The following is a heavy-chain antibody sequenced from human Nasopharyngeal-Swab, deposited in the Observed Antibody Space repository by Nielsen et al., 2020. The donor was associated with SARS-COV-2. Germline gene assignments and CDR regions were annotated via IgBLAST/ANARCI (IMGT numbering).Heavy chain of an antibody. D-gene: IGHD4-17*01. J-gene: IGHJ4*02. CDR2: ISSSSSYT. V-gene: IGHV3-11*06. CDR1: GFTFSSYA. Sequence: GESLKISCAASGFTFSSYAMSWIRQAPGKGLEWVSYISSSSSYTNYADSVKGRFTISRDNAKNSLYLQMNSLRAEDTAVYYCARGDYGPDYWGQGTLVTVSS. CDR3: ARGDYGPDY.